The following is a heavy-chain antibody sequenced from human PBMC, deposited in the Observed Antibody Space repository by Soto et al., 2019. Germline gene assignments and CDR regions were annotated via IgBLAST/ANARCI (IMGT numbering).Heavy chain of an antibody. D-gene: IGHD1-7*01. CDR3: AKRMGITGTIDY. CDR1: GFTFSNFA. CDR2: ISGSGGST. J-gene: IGHJ4*02. Sequence: HPGGSLRLSCVASGFTFSNFAMAWVRQAPGEGPEWVSAISGSGGSTYYADSVKGRFTISRDNSKNTLYLQMNSLRAEGTAVYYCAKRMGITGTIDYWGQGTLVTVSS. V-gene: IGHV3-23*01.